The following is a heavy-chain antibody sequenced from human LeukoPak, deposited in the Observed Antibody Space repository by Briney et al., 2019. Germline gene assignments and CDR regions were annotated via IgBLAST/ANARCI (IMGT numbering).Heavy chain of an antibody. J-gene: IGHJ5*02. CDR3: ARGAEMATISTWFDP. CDR1: GYTFTSYY. V-gene: IGHV1-46*01. Sequence: GASVNVSCKASGYTFTSYYMHWVRQAPGQGLEWMGIINPSGGSTSYAQKFQGRVTMTRDTSTSTVYMELSSLRSEDTAVYYCARGAEMATISTWFDPWGQGTLVTVSS. D-gene: IGHD5-24*01. CDR2: INPSGGST.